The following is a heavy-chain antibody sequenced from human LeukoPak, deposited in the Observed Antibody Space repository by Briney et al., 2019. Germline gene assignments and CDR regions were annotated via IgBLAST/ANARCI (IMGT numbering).Heavy chain of an antibody. Sequence: GGSLRLSCAASGFAFSSYAMSWVRQAPGKGLEWVSAISGSGGSTYYADSVKGRFTISRGNSKNTLYLQMNSLRAEDTAVYYCAKDGTAAAGTVVDYWGQGTLVTVSS. J-gene: IGHJ4*02. D-gene: IGHD6-13*01. CDR3: AKDGTAAAGTVVDY. CDR1: GFAFSSYA. CDR2: ISGSGGST. V-gene: IGHV3-23*01.